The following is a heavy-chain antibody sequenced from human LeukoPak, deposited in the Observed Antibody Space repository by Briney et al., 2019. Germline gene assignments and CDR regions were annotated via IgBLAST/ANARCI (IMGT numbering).Heavy chain of an antibody. J-gene: IGHJ4*02. D-gene: IGHD2-21*01. V-gene: IGHV3-7*01. CDR1: GFTFSSYW. Sequence: PGGSLRLSCAASGFTFSSYWMSWVRQAPGKGLEWVANIEKDGSDKYYVDSVQGRFTISRDNAKDSVYPQMDSLRAEDSAVYYCARSLWPEDYGGQGTLVTVSP. CDR2: IEKDGSDK. CDR3: ARSLWPEDY.